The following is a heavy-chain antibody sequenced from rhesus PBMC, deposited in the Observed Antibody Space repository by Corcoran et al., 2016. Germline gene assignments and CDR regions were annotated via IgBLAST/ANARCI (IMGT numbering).Heavy chain of an antibody. CDR3: ARVYYNFWSGLEF. J-gene: IGHJ1*01. CDR1: GFTFGSYA. Sequence: QVQLVQSGAEVKKPGASVKVSCKASGFTFGSYAISWVRQAPGQGLEWMGVINPLFRITNSAEKFQGRVTITADTSTSTAYMELSSLRSEDTAVYYWARVYYNFWSGLEFWGQGALVTVSS. D-gene: IGHD3-3*01. CDR2: INPLFRIT. V-gene: IGHV1-198*02.